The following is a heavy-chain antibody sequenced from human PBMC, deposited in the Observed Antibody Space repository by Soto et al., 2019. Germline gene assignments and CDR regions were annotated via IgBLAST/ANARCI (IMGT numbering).Heavy chain of an antibody. V-gene: IGHV3-15*07. CDR3: TTDPILFD. CDR2: IRSKIDGGTT. Sequence: EVQLVESGGGLVKPGGSLRVSCVGSGFIFSGAWMNWVRQAPGKGLEWVGRIRSKIDGGTTDYAAPVKGRFTISRDDPKNLVYLQMNSLKTEATAVYYCTTDPILFDGGQGTLVTVSS. CDR1: GFIFSGAW. J-gene: IGHJ4*02. D-gene: IGHD3-3*02.